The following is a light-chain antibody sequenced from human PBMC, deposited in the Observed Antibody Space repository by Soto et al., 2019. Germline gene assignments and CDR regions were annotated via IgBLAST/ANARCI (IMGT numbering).Light chain of an antibody. CDR1: QDMYIY. J-gene: IGKJ2*01. CDR3: QQYDNLPYT. V-gene: IGKV1-33*01. Sequence: DIQMTQSPSSLFASVGDRVSITCQASQDMYIYLNWFQGKPGRPPKLLIYDASHLDTGVPSRFSGSRSGTDFTLTISSLQPEDVATYFCQQYDNLPYTFGQGTNLEI. CDR2: DAS.